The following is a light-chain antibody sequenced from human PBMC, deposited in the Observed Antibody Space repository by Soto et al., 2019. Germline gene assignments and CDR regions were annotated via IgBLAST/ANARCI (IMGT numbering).Light chain of an antibody. CDR2: DVH. CDR1: SSDVGGSNY. Sequence: QSVLTQPASVSGSPGQSITISCTGTSSDVGGSNYVSWYQQHPGKAPKLMIYDVHNRPSGISNRFSGSKSGNTASLTISGRQAEDEADYYCSSYRSGSTLVFGGGTKLTVL. CDR3: SSYRSGSTLV. V-gene: IGLV2-14*01. J-gene: IGLJ2*01.